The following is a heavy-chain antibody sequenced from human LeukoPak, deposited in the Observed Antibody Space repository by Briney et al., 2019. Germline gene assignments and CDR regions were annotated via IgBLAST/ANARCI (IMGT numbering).Heavy chain of an antibody. D-gene: IGHD6-6*01. CDR2: ISYDGSNK. V-gene: IGHV3-30*18. CDR1: GFTFSSYG. CDR3: AKGTSSSSSSYYYYYGMDV. Sequence: GGSLRLSCAASGFTFSSYGMHWVRQAPGKGLEWVAVISYDGSNKYYADSVKGRFTISRDNSKNTLYLQMNSLRAEDTAVYYCAKGTSSSSSSYYYYYGMDVWGQGTTVTVSS. J-gene: IGHJ6*02.